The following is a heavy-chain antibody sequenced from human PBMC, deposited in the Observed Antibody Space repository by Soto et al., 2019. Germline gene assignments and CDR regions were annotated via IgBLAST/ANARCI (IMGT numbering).Heavy chain of an antibody. CDR3: AREGYSSGSYYFDY. D-gene: IGHD6-19*01. CDR2: IYYSGST. Sequence: SETLSLTCTVSGGSISSYYWSWIRQPPGKGLEWIGYIYYSGSTNYNPSLKSRVTISVDTSKNQFSLKLSSVTAADTAVYYCAREGYSSGSYYFDYWGQGTLVTVSS. V-gene: IGHV4-59*01. CDR1: GGSISSYY. J-gene: IGHJ4*02.